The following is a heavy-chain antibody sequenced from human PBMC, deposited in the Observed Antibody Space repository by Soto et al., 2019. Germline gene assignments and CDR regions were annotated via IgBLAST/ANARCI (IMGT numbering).Heavy chain of an antibody. V-gene: IGHV4-39*01. CDR1: GGSISSSSYY. CDR2: IYYSGST. Sequence: PSETLSLTCTVSGGSISSSSYYWGWIRQPPGKGLEWIGSIYYSGSTYYNPSLKSRVTISVDTSKNQFSLKLSSVTAADTAVYYCARLSRATVTPPRRNYYYYYYMDVWGKGTTVTVSS. CDR3: ARLSRATVTPPRRNYYYYYYMDV. D-gene: IGHD4-17*01. J-gene: IGHJ6*03.